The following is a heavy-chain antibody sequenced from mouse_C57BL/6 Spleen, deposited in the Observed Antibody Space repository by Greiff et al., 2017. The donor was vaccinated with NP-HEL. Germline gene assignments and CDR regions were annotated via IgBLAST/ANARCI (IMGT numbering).Heavy chain of an antibody. D-gene: IGHD2-1*01. CDR1: GYTFTSYW. J-gene: IGHJ1*03. CDR2: IDPSDSET. Sequence: VQLQQPGAELVRPGSSVKLSCKASGYTFTSYWMHWVKQRPIQGLEWIGNIDPSDSETHYNQKFKDKATLTVDKSSSTAYMQLSSLTSEDSAVYYCAKIYYGTNWYFDVWGTGTTVTVSS. CDR3: AKIYYGTNWYFDV. V-gene: IGHV1-52*01.